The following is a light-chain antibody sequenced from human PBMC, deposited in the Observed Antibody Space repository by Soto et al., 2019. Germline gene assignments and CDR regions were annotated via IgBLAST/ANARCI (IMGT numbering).Light chain of an antibody. Sequence: DIQMTQSPSSLSASVGDRVTISCRASQIISTYLNWYQQKPGTAPKLLIYAASSLQRGVPSRFSGSGSGTGFTLTISSLQSEDFAVYYCQQYNNWPPWTFGQGTKGDIK. J-gene: IGKJ1*01. CDR2: AAS. CDR1: QIISTY. V-gene: IGKV1-39*01. CDR3: QQYNNWPPWT.